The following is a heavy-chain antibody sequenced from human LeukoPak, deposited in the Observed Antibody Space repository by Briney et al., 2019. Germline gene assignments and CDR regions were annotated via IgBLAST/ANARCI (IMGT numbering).Heavy chain of an antibody. Sequence: GGSLRLSCVGSGFTFRSHAMSWVRQAPENGLEFVSGIYENGGTTYYADSVKGRFSISRDNSKNTLYLQMDSLRGEDTAVYYCAKDFRIGYSAHFDYWGQGALVTVSS. CDR2: IYENGGTT. J-gene: IGHJ4*02. CDR3: AKDFRIGYSAHFDY. V-gene: IGHV3-23*01. D-gene: IGHD2-21*01. CDR1: GFTFRSHA.